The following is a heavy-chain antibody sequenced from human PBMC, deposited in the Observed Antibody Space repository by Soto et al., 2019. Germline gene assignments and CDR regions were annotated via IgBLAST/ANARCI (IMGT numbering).Heavy chain of an antibody. V-gene: IGHV3-23*01. CDR1: GFTFSGYA. CDR2: ISGSGGST. J-gene: IGHJ4*02. CDR3: AKNYYDHPAYFDD. D-gene: IGHD3-22*01. Sequence: GESLRLSCAASGFTFSGYAMSWVRQAPGKGLEWVSAISGSGGSTYYADSVKGRFTISRDNSKNTLYLQMNSLRAEDTAVYYCAKNYYDHPAYFDDWGQGTLVTVSS.